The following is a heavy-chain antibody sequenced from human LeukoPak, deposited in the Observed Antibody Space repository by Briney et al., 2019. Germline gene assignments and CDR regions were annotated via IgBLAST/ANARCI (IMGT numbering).Heavy chain of an antibody. J-gene: IGHJ4*02. CDR3: ARNASDSGTSYFDY. CDR1: GGSISSSTSY. V-gene: IGHV4-39*01. D-gene: IGHD1-26*01. Sequence: SESLSLTCTVSGGSISSSTSYWGWIRQPPGKGLEWIGRIYYSASTSYNPSLKSRVTISVDTSKKQFSLKLDSVTAADTAVYYCARNASDSGTSYFDYWGQGTLVTVS. CDR2: IYYSAST.